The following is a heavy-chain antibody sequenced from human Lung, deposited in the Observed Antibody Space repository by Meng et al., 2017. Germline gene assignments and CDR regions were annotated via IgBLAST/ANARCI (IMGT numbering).Heavy chain of an antibody. V-gene: IGHV4-34*01. Sequence: QVQLQQWGAGLLKPSETLSLTCVVSGGSFSDYYWSWIRQPPGKGLEWIGEINHSGSTNYNPSLESRATISVDTSQNNLSLKLSSVTAADSAVYYCARGPTTMAHDFDYWGQGTLVIVFS. CDR3: ARGPTTMAHDFDY. CDR1: GGSFSDYY. J-gene: IGHJ4*02. CDR2: INHSGST. D-gene: IGHD4-11*01.